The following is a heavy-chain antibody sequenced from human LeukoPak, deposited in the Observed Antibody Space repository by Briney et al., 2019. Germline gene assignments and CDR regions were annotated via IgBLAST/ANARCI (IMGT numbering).Heavy chain of an antibody. CDR2: ISGSGGST. J-gene: IGHJ4*02. V-gene: IGHV3-23*01. D-gene: IGHD5-18*01. Sequence: QSGGSLRLSCAASGFTFSSYAMSWVRQAPGKGLEWVSAISGSGGSTYYADSVKGRFTISRDNSKNTLYLQMNSLRAEDTAVYYCAKVGGGRGYSYGVNWGQGTLVTVSS. CDR1: GFTFSSYA. CDR3: AKVGGGRGYSYGVN.